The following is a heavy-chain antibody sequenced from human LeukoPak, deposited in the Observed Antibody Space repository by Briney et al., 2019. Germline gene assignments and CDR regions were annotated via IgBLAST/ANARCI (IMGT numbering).Heavy chain of an antibody. CDR3: VREYHGYSYGEY. Sequence: PGGSLRLSCAASGNYWMHWVRQAPGKGLEWVAVISYDGSDKRYGDSVKGRFTISRDNSKNTLYLQMNSLRAEDTAVYYCVREYHGYSYGEYWGQGTLVTVSS. J-gene: IGHJ4*02. D-gene: IGHD5-18*01. CDR2: ISYDGSDK. CDR1: GNYW. V-gene: IGHV3-30*03.